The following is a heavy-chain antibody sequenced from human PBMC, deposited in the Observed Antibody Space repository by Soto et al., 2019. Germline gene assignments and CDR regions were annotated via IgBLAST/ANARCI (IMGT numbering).Heavy chain of an antibody. CDR3: ARHFVYVGATTDFDY. J-gene: IGHJ4*02. Sequence: PSETLSLTCTVSGGSISSYYWSWIRQPPGKGLEWIGYIYYSGSTNYNPSLKSRVTISVDTSKNQFSLKLSSVTAADTAVYYCARHFVYVGATTDFDYWGQGTLVTVSS. V-gene: IGHV4-59*08. CDR2: IYYSGST. D-gene: IGHD1-26*01. CDR1: GGSISSYY.